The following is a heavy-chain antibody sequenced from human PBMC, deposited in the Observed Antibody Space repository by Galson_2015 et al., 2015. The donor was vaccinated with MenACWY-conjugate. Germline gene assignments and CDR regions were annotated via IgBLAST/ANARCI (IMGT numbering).Heavy chain of an antibody. CDR2: IIPIFPRA. Sequence: SVKVSCKASGGTFSNYAISWVRQAPGQGLEWMGGIIPIFPRADYAHNFQGRVTITADESTSTAYMELSSLSSEDTAVYYCARLAGEFWSGYNISFYYGLDVWGQGTTVTVSS. CDR1: GGTFSNYA. CDR3: ARLAGEFWSGYNISFYYGLDV. J-gene: IGHJ6*02. D-gene: IGHD3-3*01. V-gene: IGHV1-69*13.